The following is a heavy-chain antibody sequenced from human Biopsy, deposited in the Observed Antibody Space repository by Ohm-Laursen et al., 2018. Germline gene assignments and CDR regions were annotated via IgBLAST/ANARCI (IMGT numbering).Heavy chain of an antibody. CDR2: INAKAGDT. J-gene: IGHJ5*02. V-gene: IGHV1-2*02. CDR3: TRGGYYYDSLAYYYWFDP. CDR1: GYTFTGYH. Sequence: APVKVSCKASGYTFTGYHVHWVRQAPGQGLEWMGWINAKAGDTNYAQKFQGRVTMTRDTSISTAYVDLSSLRSDDTVVYYCTRGGYYYDSLAYYYWFDPWGQGTLVTVSS. D-gene: IGHD3-22*01.